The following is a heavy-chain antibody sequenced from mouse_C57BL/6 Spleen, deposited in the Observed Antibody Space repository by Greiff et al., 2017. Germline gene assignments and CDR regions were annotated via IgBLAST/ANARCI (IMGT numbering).Heavy chain of an antibody. V-gene: IGHV1-42*01. D-gene: IGHD2-3*01. Sequence: EVMLVESGPELVKPGASVKISCKASGYSFTGYYMNWVKQSPEKSLEWIGEINPSTGGTTYNQKFKAKATLTVDKSSSTAYMQLKSLTSEDSAVYYCARYGYYRMDYWGQGTSVTVSS. CDR1: GYSFTGYY. CDR3: ARYGYYRMDY. CDR2: INPSTGGT. J-gene: IGHJ4*01.